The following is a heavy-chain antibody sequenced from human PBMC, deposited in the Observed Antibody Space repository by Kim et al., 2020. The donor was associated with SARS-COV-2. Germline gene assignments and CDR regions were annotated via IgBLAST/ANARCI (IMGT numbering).Heavy chain of an antibody. CDR2: IKQDGSEK. J-gene: IGHJ4*02. Sequence: GGSLRLSCAASGFTFSSYWMSWVRQAPGKGLEWVANIKQDGSEKYYVDSVKGRFTISRDNAKNSLYLQMNSLRAEDTAVYYCARDLIRFLEWLFRPFDYWGQGTLVTVSS. V-gene: IGHV3-7*03. CDR3: ARDLIRFLEWLFRPFDY. D-gene: IGHD3-3*01. CDR1: GFTFSSYW.